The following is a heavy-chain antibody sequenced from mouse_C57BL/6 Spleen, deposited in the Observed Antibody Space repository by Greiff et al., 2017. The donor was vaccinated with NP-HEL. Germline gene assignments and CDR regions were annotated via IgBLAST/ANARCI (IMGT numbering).Heavy chain of an antibody. V-gene: IGHV3-1*01. J-gene: IGHJ2*01. Sequence: DVQLQESGPGMVKPSQSLSLTCTVTGYSITSGYDWHWIRHFPGNKLEWMGYISYSGSTNYNPSLKSRISITHDTSKNHFFLKLNSVTTEDTATYYCAREGKRYFDYWGQGTTLTVSS. CDR1: GYSITSGYD. CDR2: ISYSGST. CDR3: AREGKRYFDY.